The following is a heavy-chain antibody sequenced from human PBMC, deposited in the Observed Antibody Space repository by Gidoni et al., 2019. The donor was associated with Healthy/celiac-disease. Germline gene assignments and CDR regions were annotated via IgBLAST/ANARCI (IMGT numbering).Heavy chain of an antibody. Sequence: EVQLVESGGGLVKPGGSLRLSCAASGFTFSSYRMNWVRQAPGKGLEWVSSISSSSSYIYYADSVKGRFTISRDNAKNSLYLQMNSLRAEDTAVYYCARAKEIAVAGTFDAFDIWGQGTMVTVSS. D-gene: IGHD6-19*01. V-gene: IGHV3-21*01. CDR3: ARAKEIAVAGTFDAFDI. CDR2: ISSSSSYI. J-gene: IGHJ3*02. CDR1: GFTFSSYR.